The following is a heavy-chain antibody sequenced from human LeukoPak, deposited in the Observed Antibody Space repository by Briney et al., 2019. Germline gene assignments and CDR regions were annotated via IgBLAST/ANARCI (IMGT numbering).Heavy chain of an antibody. D-gene: IGHD3-22*01. CDR1: GVSISSYY. Sequence: SQTLSLTCTVSGVSISSYYWSWIRQPAGKGLEWIGRVYTSGGTGYNPSLKSRVNMSADTSKNQFSLKLSSVTAADTAVYYCATGGGCFYGAEYFQHWGQGALVTVSS. CDR3: ATGGGCFYGAEYFQH. J-gene: IGHJ1*01. CDR2: VYTSGGT. V-gene: IGHV4-4*07.